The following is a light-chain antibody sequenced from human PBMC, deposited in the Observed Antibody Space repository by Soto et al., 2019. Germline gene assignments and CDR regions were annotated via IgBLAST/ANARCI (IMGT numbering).Light chain of an antibody. CDR2: LGS. Sequence: DIVMTQSPLSLPVTPGEPASISCRSSQSLLHSNGYNYLDWYLPKPGQSPQLLIYLGSNRASGVPDRFSGSGSGTDFTLKISRVEAEDVGVYYCMQALQTPLLTFGGGTKVEIK. CDR1: QSLLHSNGYNY. V-gene: IGKV2-28*01. J-gene: IGKJ4*01. CDR3: MQALQTPLLT.